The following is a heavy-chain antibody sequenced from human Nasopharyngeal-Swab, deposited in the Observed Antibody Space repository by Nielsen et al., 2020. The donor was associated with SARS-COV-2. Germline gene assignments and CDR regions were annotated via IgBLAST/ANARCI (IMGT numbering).Heavy chain of an antibody. J-gene: IGHJ3*02. Sequence: WVRQAPGQGLEWMGWINTNTGNPTYAQGFTGRFVFSLDTSVSTAYLQISSLKAEDTAMYYCARAITIFGAPGAFDIWGQGTMVTVSS. V-gene: IGHV7-4-1*02. CDR2: INTNTGNP. D-gene: IGHD3-3*01. CDR3: ARAITIFGAPGAFDI.